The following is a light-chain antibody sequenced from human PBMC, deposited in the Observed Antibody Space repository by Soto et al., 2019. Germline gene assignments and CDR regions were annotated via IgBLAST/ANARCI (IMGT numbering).Light chain of an antibody. V-gene: IGKV1-39*01. Sequence: DIQMTQSPSSLSGSVGDRVTITWGASQSISRYLNWYQKKPGKAPKLLIYAASSLQSGVPSRLSGSGSGTDFTITISSMKTEDFATYYCQQSYSNPLTFGGGTKVDIK. CDR1: QSISRY. CDR3: QQSYSNPLT. J-gene: IGKJ4*01. CDR2: AAS.